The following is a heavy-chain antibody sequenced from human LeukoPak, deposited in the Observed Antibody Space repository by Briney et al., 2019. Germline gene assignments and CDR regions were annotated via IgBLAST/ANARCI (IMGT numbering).Heavy chain of an antibody. CDR1: GGSISSSSYY. V-gene: IGHV4-61*01. D-gene: IGHD3-22*01. CDR3: ARGLDDSSGENAFDI. Sequence: SETLSLTCTVSGGSISSSSYYWSWIPQPPGKGLEWNGYIYYSGSTNYNPSLKSRVTISVDTSKNQFSLKLSPVTAADTAVYYCARGLDDSSGENAFDIWGQGTMVTVSS. CDR2: IYYSGST. J-gene: IGHJ3*02.